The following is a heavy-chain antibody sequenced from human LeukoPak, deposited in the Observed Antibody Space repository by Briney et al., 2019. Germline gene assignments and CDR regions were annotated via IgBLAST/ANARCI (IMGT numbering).Heavy chain of an antibody. D-gene: IGHD2-15*01. CDR2: VANDGRDK. CDR1: GFTFNAYA. J-gene: IGHJ4*02. V-gene: IGHV3-30*01. CDR3: ARDRYAPAKYDFDY. Sequence: GGSLRLSCAASGFTFNAYAMHWVRQAPGKGLEWVAVVANDGRDKQYADSMKGRFSIYRDNSKNMLYLQMNTLIAEDTAVYYCARDRYAPAKYDFDYWGQGTLVTVSS.